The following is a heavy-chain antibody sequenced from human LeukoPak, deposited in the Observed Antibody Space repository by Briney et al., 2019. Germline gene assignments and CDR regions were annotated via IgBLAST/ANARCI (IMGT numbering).Heavy chain of an antibody. V-gene: IGHV3-33*08. CDR3: VRKLYSTSDDY. Sequence: GGSLRLSCAASGFTFNTFGMHWVRQAPGQGLEWVAAIWFDGSVKHYSDSVKGRFTISRDNSKNTLHLQMNSLRAEDTAVYYCVRKLYSTSDDYWGQGTLVTVSS. CDR1: GFTFNTFG. J-gene: IGHJ4*02. D-gene: IGHD2-2*01. CDR2: IWFDGSVK.